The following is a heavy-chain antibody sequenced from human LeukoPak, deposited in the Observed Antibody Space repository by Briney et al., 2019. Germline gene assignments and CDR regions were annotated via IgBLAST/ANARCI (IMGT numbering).Heavy chain of an antibody. V-gene: IGHV4-30-4*08. CDR2: IYYSGST. J-gene: IGHJ4*02. Sequence: TSQTLSLTCTVSGDSISSGDYYWSWIRQPPGKGLEWIGYIYYSGSTYYNPSLKSRVTISVDTSKSQFSLKLSSVTAADTAVYYCARGTGSSWYRGYFDYWGQGTLVTVSS. CDR1: GDSISSGDYY. CDR3: ARGTGSSWYRGYFDY. D-gene: IGHD6-13*01.